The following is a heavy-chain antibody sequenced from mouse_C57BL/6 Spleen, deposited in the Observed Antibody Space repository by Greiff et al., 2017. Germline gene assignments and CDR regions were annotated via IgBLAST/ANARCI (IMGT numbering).Heavy chain of an antibody. CDR2: FYPGSGKT. J-gene: IGHJ1*03. CDR1: GYTYTEYT. Sequence: QVQLKQSGAELVKPGASVQLSFKASGYTYTEYTIHWVKPRSGQGLAWIGWFYPGSGKTKDAEKCQDKATMTAATSSSTVYMELSRLTSEDSAVYYCARHDARNDDGSSYGYFDVWGTGTTVTVSS. CDR3: ARHDARNDDGSSYGYFDV. V-gene: IGHV1-62-2*01. D-gene: IGHD1-1*01.